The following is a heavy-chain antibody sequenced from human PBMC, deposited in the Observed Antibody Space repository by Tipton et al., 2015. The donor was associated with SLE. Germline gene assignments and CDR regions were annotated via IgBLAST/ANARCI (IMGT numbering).Heavy chain of an antibody. D-gene: IGHD1-1*01. J-gene: IGHJ3*01. CDR1: GFTFSRYW. CDR3: ARDKALSNSEAFDL. CDR2: IKYDGSEK. Sequence: SLRLSCEASGFTFSRYWMTWVRRAPGKGLEWVANIKYDGSEKHFVGSVKGRFSISRDNGKDSLYLQMNSLRAEDTGVYYCARDKALSNSEAFDLWGQGTMVTVSS. V-gene: IGHV3-7*01.